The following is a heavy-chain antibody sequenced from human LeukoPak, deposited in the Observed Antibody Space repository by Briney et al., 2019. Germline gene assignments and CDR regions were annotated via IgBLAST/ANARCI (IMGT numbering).Heavy chain of an antibody. D-gene: IGHD6-19*01. CDR3: AKVGGSTGWYDTFDV. Sequence: GGSLRLSCVGSGYTFGQYGVSWVRQAPGKGLEWVSGVSASGYSTQYADAAKGRFSVGRDNSKSTPYLQMSSLRAEDTAVYFCAKVGGSTGWYDTFDVWGQGTMVTVSS. CDR2: VSASGYST. J-gene: IGHJ3*01. V-gene: IGHV3-23*01. CDR1: GYTFGQYG.